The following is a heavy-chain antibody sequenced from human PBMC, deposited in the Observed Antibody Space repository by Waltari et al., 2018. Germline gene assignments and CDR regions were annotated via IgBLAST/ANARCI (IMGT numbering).Heavy chain of an antibody. Sequence: VQLVQSGAEVKKPGSSVKVSCKASGGTFSSYAISWVRHAPGQGLEWMGRVDPEDGETIYAEKFQGRVTITADTSTDTAYMELSSLRSEDTAVYYCATSILWWWYWGQGTLVTVSS. CDR1: GGTFSSYA. CDR2: VDPEDGET. V-gene: IGHV1-69-2*01. J-gene: IGHJ1*01. D-gene: IGHD2-21*01. CDR3: ATSILWWWY.